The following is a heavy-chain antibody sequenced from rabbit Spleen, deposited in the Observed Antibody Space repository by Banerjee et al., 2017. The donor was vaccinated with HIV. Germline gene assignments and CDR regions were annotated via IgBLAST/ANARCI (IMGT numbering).Heavy chain of an antibody. CDR1: GFSFSSNW. CDR2: IDTSNGDT. Sequence: LEESGGGRVKPGGTLTLTCTVSGFSFSSNWICWVRQAPGKGLEWIACIDTSNGDTDYANWPKGRFTISKTSSTTVTLQMTSLTAADTATYFCARNYVNAFDPWGQGTLVTVS. CDR3: ARNYVNAFDP. V-gene: IGHV1S45*01. D-gene: IGHD1-1*01. J-gene: IGHJ2*01.